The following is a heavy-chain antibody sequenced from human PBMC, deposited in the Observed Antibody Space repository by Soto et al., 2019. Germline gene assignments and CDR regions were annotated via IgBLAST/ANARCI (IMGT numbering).Heavy chain of an antibody. CDR1: GDSISSDNYY. CDR3: ARLTTGYCSGGSCPPPY. CDR2: IFYSGST. J-gene: IGHJ4*02. Sequence: QVQLQESGPGLVKPSQTLSLTCTVSGDSISSDNYYCSWIRQHPGKGLEWIGYIFYSGSTHYNPSLKSRVTISVDTSKNQFSLKLSSVTAADTAVYYCARLTTGYCSGGSCPPPYWGQGTLVTVSS. D-gene: IGHD2-15*01. V-gene: IGHV4-31*03.